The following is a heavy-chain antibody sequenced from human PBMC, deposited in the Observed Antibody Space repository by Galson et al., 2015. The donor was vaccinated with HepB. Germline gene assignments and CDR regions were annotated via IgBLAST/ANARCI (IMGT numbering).Heavy chain of an antibody. Sequence: SVKVSCKASGYTFTSYGISWVRQAPGQGFEWMGWISACNANTKYAQKVQGRVTMTTDTSTSTAYMELRSLRSDDTAVYYCARDSVDTALVIDYWGQGALVTVSS. D-gene: IGHD5-18*01. V-gene: IGHV1-18*01. CDR3: ARDSVDTALVIDY. CDR2: ISACNANT. CDR1: GYTFTSYG. J-gene: IGHJ4*02.